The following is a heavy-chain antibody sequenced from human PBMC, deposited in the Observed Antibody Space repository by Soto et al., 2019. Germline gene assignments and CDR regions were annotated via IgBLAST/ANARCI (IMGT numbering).Heavy chain of an antibody. V-gene: IGHV4-38-2*01. D-gene: IGHD3-10*01. CDR1: GYSISLGYY. Sequence: SETLSLTCAVSGYSISLGYYWGWIRQTPGKTLEWIGCIFYNGTTNYNPSLKSRVTISLDMSKNQFSLKLNSVSAEDTALYYCARGKGTHRYWGQGTLVTVSS. CDR3: ARGKGTHRY. CDR2: IFYNGTT. J-gene: IGHJ4*02.